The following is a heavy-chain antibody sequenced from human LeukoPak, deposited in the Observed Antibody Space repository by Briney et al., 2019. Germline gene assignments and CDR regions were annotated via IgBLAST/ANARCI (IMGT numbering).Heavy chain of an antibody. CDR1: GYTSTGYY. Sequence: GASVTVSCKASGYTSTGYYMHWVGQAPGQGLDWMGRINPNSGGTNYAQKFQGRVTMTRDTFISTAYMELSRLRSDDTSVYYCARIPALAGTNFGYWGQGTLVTVSS. CDR3: ARIPALAGTNFGY. V-gene: IGHV1-2*06. CDR2: INPNSGGT. J-gene: IGHJ4*02. D-gene: IGHD6-19*01.